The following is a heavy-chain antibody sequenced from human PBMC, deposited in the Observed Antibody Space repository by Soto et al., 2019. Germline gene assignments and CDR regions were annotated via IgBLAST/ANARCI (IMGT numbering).Heavy chain of an antibody. CDR3: GYCGGDCYRNWFDP. D-gene: IGHD2-21*01. V-gene: IGHV1-18*01. J-gene: IGHJ5*02. Sequence: ASVKVSCKASGYTFTSYGISWVRQAPGQGLEWMGWISAYNGNKNYAHKLQGRVTMTTDTSTSTAYMELRSLRSDDTAVYYCGYCGGDCYRNWFDPWGQGTLVTVSS. CDR2: ISAYNGNK. CDR1: GYTFTSYG.